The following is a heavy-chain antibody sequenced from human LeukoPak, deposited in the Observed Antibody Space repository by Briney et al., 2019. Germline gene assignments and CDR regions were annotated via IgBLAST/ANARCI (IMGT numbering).Heavy chain of an antibody. J-gene: IGHJ4*02. D-gene: IGHD1-26*01. CDR2: IYHTGNT. CDR1: GASISGSGYY. Sequence: SGTLSLTCAVSGASISGSGYYLGWIRQPPGKGLEWIGNIYHTGNTYYNASLQSRVTISIDMSNNQFSLRLNSVTAADTAMYYCVKSGGYGLIDYWGQGTLVTVSS. CDR3: VKSGGYGLIDY. V-gene: IGHV4-39*01.